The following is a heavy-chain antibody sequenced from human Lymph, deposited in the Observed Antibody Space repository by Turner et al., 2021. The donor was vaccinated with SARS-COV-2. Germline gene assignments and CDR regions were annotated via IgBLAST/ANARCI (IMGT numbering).Heavy chain of an antibody. CDR2: ISYDGSNK. Sequence: QVQLVESGGGVVQPGGSLRLSCAASGFTFSSYAMNWVRQAPGKGLEWVTLISYDGSNKYYADSVKGRFTISRDKSKNTLYLQMNSLRAEDTAVYYCARSGPNFDFWGQGTLVTVSS. CDR3: ARSGPNFDF. J-gene: IGHJ4*02. CDR1: GFTFSSYA. D-gene: IGHD7-27*01. V-gene: IGHV3-30-3*01.